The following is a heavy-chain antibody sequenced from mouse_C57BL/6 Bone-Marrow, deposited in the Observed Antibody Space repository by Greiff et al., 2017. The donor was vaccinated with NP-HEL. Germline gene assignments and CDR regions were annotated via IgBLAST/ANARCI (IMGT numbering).Heavy chain of an antibody. Sequence: QVQLKQPGAELVKPGASVKMSCKASGYTFTSYWITWVKQRPGQGLEWLGDIYPGSGSTNYNEKFTSKATLTVDTSSSTAYMQLSSLTSEDSAVYYCADYGSSSYFDYWGQGTTLTVSS. D-gene: IGHD1-1*01. CDR1: GYTFTSYW. CDR2: IYPGSGST. V-gene: IGHV1-55*01. CDR3: ADYGSSSYFDY. J-gene: IGHJ2*01.